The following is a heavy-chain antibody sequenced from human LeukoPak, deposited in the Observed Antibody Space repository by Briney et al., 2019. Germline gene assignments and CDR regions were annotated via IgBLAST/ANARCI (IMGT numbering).Heavy chain of an antibody. Sequence: GGSLRLSCAASGFTFSSYWMHWVRQPPGKGLVWVSCINSHGSTTSYADSVKGRFTISRDNAKSTVYLQLNSLRAEDTAVYYCARGGAYSYGYVGYWGQGTLVTVSS. CDR1: GFTFSSYW. CDR2: INSHGSTT. D-gene: IGHD5-18*01. J-gene: IGHJ4*02. CDR3: ARGGAYSYGYVGY. V-gene: IGHV3-74*01.